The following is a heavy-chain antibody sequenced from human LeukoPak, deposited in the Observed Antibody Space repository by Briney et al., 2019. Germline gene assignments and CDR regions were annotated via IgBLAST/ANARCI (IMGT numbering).Heavy chain of an antibody. J-gene: IGHJ3*02. CDR3: VRRGGSDGWGAFDI. CDR1: EFTFSNYV. V-gene: IGHV3-23*01. CDR2: IRQSGDIT. Sequence: GGSLRLSCAASEFTFSNYVMNWVRQAPGKGLEWVSSIRQSGDITYYADSVKGRFTISRDNSKNTLSLQMNSLSREDTAIYYCVRRGGSDGWGAFDIWGQGTVVTVSS. D-gene: IGHD5-24*01.